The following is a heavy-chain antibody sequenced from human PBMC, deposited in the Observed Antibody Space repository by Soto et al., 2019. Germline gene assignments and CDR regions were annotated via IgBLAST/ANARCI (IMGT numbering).Heavy chain of an antibody. CDR2: INHSGST. J-gene: IGHJ4*02. CDR1: GGSFSGYY. CDR3: ARGGGSWFVGY. D-gene: IGHD6-13*01. Sequence: SETLSLTCAVYGGSFSGYYWSWIRQPPGKGLEWIGEINHSGSTNYNPSLKSRVTISVDTSKNQFSLKLSSVTAADTAVYYCARGGGSWFVGYWGQGTLVTVSS. V-gene: IGHV4-34*01.